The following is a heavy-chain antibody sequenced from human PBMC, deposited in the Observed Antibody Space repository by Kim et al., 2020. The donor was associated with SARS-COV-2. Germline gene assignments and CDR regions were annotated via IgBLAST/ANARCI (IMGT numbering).Heavy chain of an antibody. Sequence: ASVKVSCKASGYTFTGYYMHWVRQAPGQGLEWMGWINPNSGGTNYAQKFQGRVTMTRDTSISTAYMELSRLRSDDTAVYYCARIAPPNRYCSSTSCYSFDYWGQGTLVTVSS. CDR1: GYTFTGYY. J-gene: IGHJ4*02. V-gene: IGHV1-2*02. CDR3: ARIAPPNRYCSSTSCYSFDY. D-gene: IGHD2-2*01. CDR2: INPNSGGT.